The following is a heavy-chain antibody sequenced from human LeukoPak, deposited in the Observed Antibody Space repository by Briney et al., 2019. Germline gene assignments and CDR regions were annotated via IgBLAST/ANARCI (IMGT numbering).Heavy chain of an antibody. V-gene: IGHV4-59*01. CDR3: ARDRGYGSARYYFDY. D-gene: IGHD6-13*01. CDR1: GGSISSYY. J-gene: IGHJ4*02. CDR2: IYYSGST. Sequence: SETLSLTCTVSGGSISSYYWSWIRQPPGKGLEWIGYIYYSGSTNYNPSLKSRVTISVDTSKNQFSLKLSSVIAADTAVYYCARDRGYGSARYYFDYWGQGTLVTVSS.